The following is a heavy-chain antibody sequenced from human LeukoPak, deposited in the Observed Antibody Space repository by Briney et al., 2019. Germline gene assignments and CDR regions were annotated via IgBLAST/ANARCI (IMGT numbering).Heavy chain of an antibody. D-gene: IGHD2-15*01. CDR1: GFTFSNYY. J-gene: IGHJ5*02. CDR3: ARRGTTYSSVDSCQPNWFDP. Sequence: GGSLRLSYAASGFTFSNYYMTWVRQAPGRGLEWISYINGSSSDTKYADSVKGRFTISRDNAKNSVYLLMNSLRAEDTAVYYCARRGTTYSSVDSCQPNWFDPLGQAGMLSVSS. CDR2: INGSSSDT. V-gene: IGHV3-11*03.